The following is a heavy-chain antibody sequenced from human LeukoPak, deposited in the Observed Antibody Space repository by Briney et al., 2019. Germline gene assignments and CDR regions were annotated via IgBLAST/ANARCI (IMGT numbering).Heavy chain of an antibody. CDR3: ARHGGSITMVRGVIITPPFDY. CDR2: IYYSGST. CDR1: GGSISSSSYY. V-gene: IGHV4-39*01. D-gene: IGHD3-10*01. J-gene: IGHJ4*02. Sequence: SETLSLTCTVSGGSISSSSYYWGWIRQPPGKGLEWIGSIYYSGSTYYNPSLKSRVTISVDTSKNQFSLKLSSVTVADTAVYYCARHGGSITMVRGVIITPPFDYWGQGTLVTVSS.